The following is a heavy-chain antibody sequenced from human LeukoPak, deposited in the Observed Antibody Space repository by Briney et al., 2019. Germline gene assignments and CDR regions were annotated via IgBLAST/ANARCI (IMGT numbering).Heavy chain of an antibody. CDR3: ARGFLDYGDYVGIDY. J-gene: IGHJ4*02. V-gene: IGHV4-34*01. D-gene: IGHD4-17*01. CDR2: IYHSGST. CDR1: GFTFGDYA. Sequence: GSLRLSCTASGFTFGDYAMSWFRQAPGKGLEWIGEIYHSGSTNYNPSLKSRVTISVDKSKNQFSLKLSSVTAADTAVYYCARGFLDYGDYVGIDYWGQGTLVTVSS.